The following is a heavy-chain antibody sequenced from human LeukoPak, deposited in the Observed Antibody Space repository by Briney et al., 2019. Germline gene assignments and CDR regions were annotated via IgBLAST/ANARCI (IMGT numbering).Heavy chain of an antibody. CDR1: GFTVSSNY. V-gene: IGHV3-53*01. CDR3: ARDDRYNYYDTRGYYYYMDV. D-gene: IGHD3-22*01. J-gene: IGHJ6*03. Sequence: PGGSLRLSCAASGFTVSSNYMRWVRQAPGKGLEWVSVIYSGGGTYYADSVKGRFIISRDNYKNTLHLQMNSLRVEDTAVYYCARDDRYNYYDTRGYYYYMDVWGKGTTVTVSS. CDR2: IYSGGGT.